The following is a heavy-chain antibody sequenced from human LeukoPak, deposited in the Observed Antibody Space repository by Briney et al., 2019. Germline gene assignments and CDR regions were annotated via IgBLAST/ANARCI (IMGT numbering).Heavy chain of an antibody. CDR3: AKDLAAAEGY. V-gene: IGHV3-30*02. D-gene: IGHD6-13*01. J-gene: IGHJ4*02. Sequence: PGGSLRLSCTASGFTFSSYGMHWVRQAPGKGLEWVAFIRYDGSNKYYADSVKGRFTISRDNSKNTLYLQMNSLRAEDTAVYYCAKDLAAAEGYWGQGTLVTVSS. CDR1: GFTFSSYG. CDR2: IRYDGSNK.